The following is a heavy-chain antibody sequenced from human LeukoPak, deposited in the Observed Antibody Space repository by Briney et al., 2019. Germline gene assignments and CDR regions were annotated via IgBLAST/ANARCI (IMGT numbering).Heavy chain of an antibody. J-gene: IGHJ4*02. CDR3: ERRSDYGDYIP. CDR1: GYSFTSYW. D-gene: IGHD4-17*01. Sequence: GESLKISCKGSGYSFTSYWIGWVRQIPGKGLEWMRIIYPGDSDTRYSPSFQGQVTISAEKSISTAYLQWSSLKASDTAMYYCERRSDYGDYIPWGQGTLVTVSS. CDR2: IYPGDSDT. V-gene: IGHV5-51*01.